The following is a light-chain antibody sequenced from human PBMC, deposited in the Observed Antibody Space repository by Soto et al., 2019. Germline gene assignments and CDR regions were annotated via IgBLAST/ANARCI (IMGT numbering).Light chain of an antibody. CDR2: GAF. J-gene: IGKJ5*01. CDR3: QQRNIWPPVT. CDR1: PSVTNY. V-gene: IGKV3-11*01. Sequence: EIVLTQSPATLSLSPGERATLSCRASPSVTNYLAWYQQKPGQAPRLLIYGAFNRATVIPARFSGSGSGTDCTLTISSLEPEDFAVYYCQQRNIWPPVTFGQGTRLEIK.